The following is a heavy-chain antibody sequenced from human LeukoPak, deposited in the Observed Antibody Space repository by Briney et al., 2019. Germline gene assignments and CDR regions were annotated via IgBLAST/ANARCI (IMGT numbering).Heavy chain of an antibody. Sequence: SETLSLTCTVSGGSISSYFWSWIRQPPGKGLEWIGYIYSSESTNYNPSLKSRVTISVDTSKNQFSLKLSSVTAADTAVYYCANLRRYDSSGYYSDYWGQGTLVTVSP. CDR3: ANLRRYDSSGYYSDY. CDR2: IYSSEST. D-gene: IGHD3-22*01. J-gene: IGHJ4*02. CDR1: GGSISSYF. V-gene: IGHV4-59*08.